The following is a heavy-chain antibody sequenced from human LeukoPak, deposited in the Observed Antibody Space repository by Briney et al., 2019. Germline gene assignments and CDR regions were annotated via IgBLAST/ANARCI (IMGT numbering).Heavy chain of an antibody. CDR2: ISYSGNT. Sequence: SETLSLTCTVSAFSISSSDYYWGWIRPSPGKGLEWIGRISYSGNTYYNPSLKSRVTISVDTSKDHFSLRLSSVTAADTVVYYYMDVWGEGTTVAVSS. CDR3: MDV. CDR1: AFSISSSDYY. V-gene: IGHV4-39*02. J-gene: IGHJ6*03.